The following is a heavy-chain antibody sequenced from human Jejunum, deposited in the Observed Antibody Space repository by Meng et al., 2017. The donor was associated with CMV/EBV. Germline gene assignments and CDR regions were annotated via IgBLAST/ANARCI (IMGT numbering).Heavy chain of an antibody. CDR1: GFTFSNYW. V-gene: IGHV3-7*01. D-gene: IGHD5-18*01. CDR2: IKNDGSEK. J-gene: IGHJ6*02. CDR3: ANQQPWNYYYGMEF. Sequence: FGFTFSNYWMNWVRQATGKGLEWVAKIKNDGSEKYYVNSVEGRFTISRDNAKNSLYLQMNSLRAEDTAVYYCANQQPWNYYYGMEFWGQGTTVTVSS.